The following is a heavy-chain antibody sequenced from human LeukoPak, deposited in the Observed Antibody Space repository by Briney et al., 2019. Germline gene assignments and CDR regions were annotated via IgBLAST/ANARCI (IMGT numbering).Heavy chain of an antibody. J-gene: IGHJ4*02. CDR3: AKERDGYTNPYYFDY. D-gene: IGHD3-16*01. CDR2: ISGSGANT. CDR1: GFTFSTYA. V-gene: IGHV3-23*01. Sequence: VGSLRLFCAASGFTFSTYAMSWVPQAPGKGREWVSSISGSGANTYYADSVRGRFTISRDNSKNTLYLHMNSLRAEDTAVYYCAKERDGYTNPYYFDYWGQGTLVTVSS.